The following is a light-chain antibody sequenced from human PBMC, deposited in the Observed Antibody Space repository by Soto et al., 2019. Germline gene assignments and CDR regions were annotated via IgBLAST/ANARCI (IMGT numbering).Light chain of an antibody. J-gene: IGKJ1*01. V-gene: IGKV1-5*03. CDR3: QHYNSYSEA. CDR1: QTISSL. CDR2: KAS. Sequence: DIQMTQSPSTLSGSVGDRVTITCRASQTISSLLAWYQQKPGKAPKLLIYKASTLKSGVPSRFSGSGSGTEFTLTISSLQPDDFATYYCQHYNSYSEAFVQGTKVEL.